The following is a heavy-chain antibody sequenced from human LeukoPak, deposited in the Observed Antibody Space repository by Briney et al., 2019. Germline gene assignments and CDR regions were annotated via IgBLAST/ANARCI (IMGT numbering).Heavy chain of an antibody. Sequence: GGSLRLSCADSGFTFSSYSMNWVRQAPGKGLEWVSSISSSSSYIYYADSVKGRFTISRDNAKNSLYLQMNSLRAEDTAVYYCAKSFGPVIAAAGTGADWGQGILVTVSS. CDR2: ISSSSSYI. CDR3: AKSFGPVIAAAGTGAD. CDR1: GFTFSSYS. V-gene: IGHV3-21*04. D-gene: IGHD6-13*01. J-gene: IGHJ4*02.